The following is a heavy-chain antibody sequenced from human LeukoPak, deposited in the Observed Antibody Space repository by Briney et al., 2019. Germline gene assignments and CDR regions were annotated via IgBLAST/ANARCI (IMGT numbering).Heavy chain of an antibody. CDR3: ARDPKFDY. J-gene: IGHJ4*02. CDR1: GFTFSSYA. V-gene: IGHV3-30*04. Sequence: GRSLRLSCAASGFTFSSYAMHWVRQAPGKGLEWVAVISYDGSNKYYAVSVKGRFTISRDNSKNTLYLQMNSLRAEDTAVYYCARDPKFDYWGQGTLVTVSS. CDR2: ISYDGSNK.